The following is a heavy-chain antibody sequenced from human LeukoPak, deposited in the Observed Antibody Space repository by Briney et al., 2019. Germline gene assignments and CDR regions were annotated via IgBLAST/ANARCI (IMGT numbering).Heavy chain of an antibody. CDR3: ARSRSQGWFDP. CDR2: ISSSSSYI. Sequence: GGSLRLSCAASGFTFSSYSMNWVRQAPGKGLEWVSSISSSSSYIYYADSVKGRFTISRDNAKNSLYLQMNSLRAEDTAVYYCARSRSQGWFDPWGQGTLVTVSS. CDR1: GFTFSSYS. J-gene: IGHJ5*02. V-gene: IGHV3-21*01.